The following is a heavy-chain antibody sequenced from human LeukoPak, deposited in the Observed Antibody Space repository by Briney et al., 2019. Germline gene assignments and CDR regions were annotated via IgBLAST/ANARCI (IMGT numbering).Heavy chain of an antibody. V-gene: IGHV1-18*01. Sequence: ASVKVSCKASGYTFSSYGIAWVRQAPGQGLEWMGWISGYNGNTNYAQKLQGRVSMTTDTSTTTAYMELRSLTSDDTALYYCGRSSWGTITGGPFDYWGQGTLVTVSS. CDR3: GRSSWGTITGGPFDY. D-gene: IGHD5-12*01. CDR1: GYTFSSYG. J-gene: IGHJ4*02. CDR2: ISGYNGNT.